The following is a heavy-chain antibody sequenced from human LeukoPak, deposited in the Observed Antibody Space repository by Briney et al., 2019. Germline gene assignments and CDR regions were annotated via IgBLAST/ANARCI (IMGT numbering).Heavy chain of an antibody. CDR1: GFTFSSYA. D-gene: IGHD2-8*01. Sequence: PGGSLRLSCAASGFTFSSYAMSWVRQAPGKGLEWVSAISGSGGGTYYADSVKGRFTISRDNSKNTPYPQMNSLRAEDTAVYYCAKGSCTNGVCYFDYWGQGTLVTVSS. CDR3: AKGSCTNGVCYFDY. J-gene: IGHJ4*02. CDR2: ISGSGGGT. V-gene: IGHV3-23*01.